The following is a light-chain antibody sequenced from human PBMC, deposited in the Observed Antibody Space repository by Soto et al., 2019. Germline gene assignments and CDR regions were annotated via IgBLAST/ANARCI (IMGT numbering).Light chain of an antibody. CDR2: GAS. CDR1: QSVSSD. V-gene: IGKV3-15*01. J-gene: IGKJ3*01. Sequence: VMTQSPATLSVSPGERATLSCRAGQSVSSDLAWYQQKPGQAPRLLIYGASTRATGIPARFSGRGSGTEFTLTISSLQSEDFAVYYCQQYSDWPPSFTFGPGTKVDLK. CDR3: QQYSDWPPSFT.